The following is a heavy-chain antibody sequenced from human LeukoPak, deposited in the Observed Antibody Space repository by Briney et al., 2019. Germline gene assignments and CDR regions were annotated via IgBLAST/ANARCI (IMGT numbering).Heavy chain of an antibody. CDR1: GYTFTGYY. Sequence: ASVKVSCKASGYTFTGYYMHWVRQAPGQGLEWMGWINPNSGGTNYAQKFQGRVTMTRDTSISTAYMELSRLRSEDTAVYYCARGLGTMVRGVSNWFDPWGQGTLVTVSS. D-gene: IGHD3-10*01. J-gene: IGHJ5*02. V-gene: IGHV1-2*02. CDR3: ARGLGTMVRGVSNWFDP. CDR2: INPNSGGT.